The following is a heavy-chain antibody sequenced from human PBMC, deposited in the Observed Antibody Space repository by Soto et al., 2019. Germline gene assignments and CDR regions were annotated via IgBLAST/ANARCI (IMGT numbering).Heavy chain of an antibody. Sequence: SGPTLVNPTQTLTLICTFSGFSLRSSGIYVSWIRQPPGKALEWLALIDWDDEDDDTYYNTSLKTRLTISKDTSQNQVVLTMANMDPVDTGTYYCARYSYDTSGYDYWGQGILVTVSS. CDR1: GFSLRSSGIY. V-gene: IGHV2-70*01. CDR3: ARYSYDTSGYDY. CDR2: IDWDDEDDDT. J-gene: IGHJ4*02. D-gene: IGHD3-22*01.